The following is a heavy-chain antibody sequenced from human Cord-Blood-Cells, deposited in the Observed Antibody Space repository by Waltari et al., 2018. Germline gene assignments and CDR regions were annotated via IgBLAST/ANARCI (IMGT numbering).Heavy chain of an antibody. V-gene: IGHV1-8*03. J-gene: IGHJ4*02. CDR3: ARGWAVAGVCDY. D-gene: IGHD6-19*01. CDR1: GYTFTSYD. CDR2: INPNSGNT. Sequence: VQLVQSGAAVKMTGALVKISCKASGYTFTSYDINYVRKATGQGHEWIGWINPNSGNTGYAQKCHVRVTITSNTSISTAVMELSSLRSEDTSVYCCARGWAVAGVCDYWGQGTLVTVAS.